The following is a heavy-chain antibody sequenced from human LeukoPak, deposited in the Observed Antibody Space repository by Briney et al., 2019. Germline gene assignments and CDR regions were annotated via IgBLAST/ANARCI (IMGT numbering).Heavy chain of an antibody. CDR3: ARDRAVDSYVYNWFDP. Sequence: GGSLRLSCAASGFTFDDYAMHWVRQAPGKGLVWASRINSDGSSTSYADSVKGRFTISRDNAKNTLYLQMNSPRAEDTAVYYCARDRAVDSYVYNWFDPWGQGTLVTVSS. V-gene: IGHV3-74*01. D-gene: IGHD5-18*01. CDR1: GFTFDDYA. J-gene: IGHJ5*02. CDR2: INSDGSST.